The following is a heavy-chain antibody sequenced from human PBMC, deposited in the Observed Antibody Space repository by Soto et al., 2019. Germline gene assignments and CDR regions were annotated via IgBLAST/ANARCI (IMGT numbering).Heavy chain of an antibody. Sequence: QITLKESGPTLVKPTQTLTLTCTFSGFSLTSSGVGVGWIRQPPGRSLEWLAAIYWNEDRRCSPSLESRLTITKDTSKNQVVLTMTNMDPVDTATYYCIYRRQLYDYHGLDVWGQGTTVTVSS. CDR3: IYRRQLYDYHGLDV. V-gene: IGHV2-5*01. D-gene: IGHD1-1*01. CDR2: IYWNEDR. CDR1: GFSLTSSGVG. J-gene: IGHJ6*02.